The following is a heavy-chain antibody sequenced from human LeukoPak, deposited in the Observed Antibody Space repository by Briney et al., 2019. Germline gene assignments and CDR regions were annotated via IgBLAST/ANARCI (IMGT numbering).Heavy chain of an antibody. CDR1: GASVSGDY. D-gene: IGHD2/OR15-2a*01. Sequence: SETLSFTCTVSGASVSGDYWSWIRQSPGKGLEWIGYIYHSGHTRSNPSLKSRVSLSLYTSNNQFSLKLSSVTAADTAVYYCARHPFQYPFDHWGQGTVVSVSS. CDR3: ARHPFQYPFDH. CDR2: IYHSGHT. V-gene: IGHV4-59*08. J-gene: IGHJ5*02.